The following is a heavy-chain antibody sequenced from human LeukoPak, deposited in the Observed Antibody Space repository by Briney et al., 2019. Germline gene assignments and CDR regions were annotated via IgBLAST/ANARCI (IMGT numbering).Heavy chain of an antibody. Sequence: QPGGSLRLSCAASGFTFSSYAMHWVRQAPGKGLEWVAVISYDGSNKYYADSVKGRFTISRDNSKNTLYLQMNSLRAEDTAVYYCARDGSYYVAFDYWGQGTLVTVSS. CDR2: ISYDGSNK. D-gene: IGHD1-26*01. CDR1: GFTFSSYA. V-gene: IGHV3-30-3*01. J-gene: IGHJ4*02. CDR3: ARDGSYYVAFDY.